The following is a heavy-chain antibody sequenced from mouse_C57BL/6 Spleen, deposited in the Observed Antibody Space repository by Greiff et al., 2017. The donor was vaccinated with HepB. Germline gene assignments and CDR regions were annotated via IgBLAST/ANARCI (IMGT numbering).Heavy chain of an antibody. V-gene: IGHV1-20*01. J-gene: IGHJ4*01. CDR2: INPYNGDT. CDR3: ARYDYDGYAMDY. D-gene: IGHD2-4*01. CDR1: GYSFTGYF. Sequence: VHLKQSGPELVKPGDSVKISCKASGYSFTGYFMNWVMQSHGKSLEWIGRINPYNGDTFYNQKFKGKATLTVDKSSSTAHMELRSLTSEDSAVYYCARYDYDGYAMDYWGQGTSVTVSS.